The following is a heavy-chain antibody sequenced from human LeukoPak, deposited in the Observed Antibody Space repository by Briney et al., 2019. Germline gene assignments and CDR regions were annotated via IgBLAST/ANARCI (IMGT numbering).Heavy chain of an antibody. CDR2: IYHSGST. J-gene: IGHJ4*02. CDR3: ARDGFYFGSTHNYRGLDC. CDR1: GYSISSGYY. V-gene: IGHV4-38-2*02. Sequence: SETLSLTCTVPGYSISSGYYWGWIRQPPGKGLEWIGSIYHSGSTYYNPSLKSRVTLSVDTSKVYLKLSSLTAADTAVYFCARDGFYFGSTHNYRGLDCWGQGILVTVSS. D-gene: IGHD3-10*01.